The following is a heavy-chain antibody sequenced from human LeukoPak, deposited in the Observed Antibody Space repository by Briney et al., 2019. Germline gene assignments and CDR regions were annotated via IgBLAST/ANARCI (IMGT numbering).Heavy chain of an antibody. CDR2: INAGNGNT. J-gene: IGHJ4*02. CDR3: AREHDFLIDYSFDY. Sequence: GASVKVSCKASGYTFTSYAMHWVRQAPGQRLEWMGWINAGNGNTKYSQKFQGRVTITRDTSANTAYVELSSLRSEDTAVYYCAREHDFLIDYSFDYWGQGTLVTVSS. CDR1: GYTFTSYA. D-gene: IGHD3-3*01. V-gene: IGHV1-3*01.